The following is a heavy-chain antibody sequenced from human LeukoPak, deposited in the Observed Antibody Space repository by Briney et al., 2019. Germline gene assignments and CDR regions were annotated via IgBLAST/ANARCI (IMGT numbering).Heavy chain of an antibody. Sequence: PGGSLRLSCAASGFTFSSYSMNWVRQAPGKGLEWVSSISSSSSYIYYADSVKGRFTISRDNAKNSLYLQMNSLRAEDTAVYYCARDLAFWSGYWQPPHNDAFDIWGQGTMVTVSS. J-gene: IGHJ3*02. CDR2: ISSSSSYI. CDR3: ARDLAFWSGYWQPPHNDAFDI. V-gene: IGHV3-21*01. CDR1: GFTFSSYS. D-gene: IGHD3-3*01.